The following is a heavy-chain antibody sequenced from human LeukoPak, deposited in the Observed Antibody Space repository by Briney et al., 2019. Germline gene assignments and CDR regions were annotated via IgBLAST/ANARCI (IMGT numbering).Heavy chain of an antibody. J-gene: IGHJ4*02. CDR2: ISWNSGVI. D-gene: IGHD3-10*01. CDR3: AKVRPPGSYYNLAIEY. CDR1: GFKFGDYA. V-gene: IGHV3-9*01. Sequence: GGSLRLSCPASGFKFGDYAMHWVRQAPGKGLEWVSGISWNSGVIDYADSVKGRFTISRDNAKNSLFLQMNSLRVEDTALYYCAKVRPPGSYYNLAIEYWGQGTLVTVSS.